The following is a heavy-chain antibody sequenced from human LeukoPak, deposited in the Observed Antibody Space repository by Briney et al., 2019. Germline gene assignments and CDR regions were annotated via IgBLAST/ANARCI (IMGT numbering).Heavy chain of an antibody. J-gene: IGHJ3*02. CDR1: GGSFSGYY. CDR2: IYYSGST. D-gene: IGHD2-15*01. CDR3: ARNGAGYCSGGNCNGGVGFDI. V-gene: IGHV4-59*01. Sequence: SETLSLTCAVYGGSFSGYYWSWIRQPPGKGLEWIGYIYYSGSTNYNPSLKSRVTISVDTSKNQFSLKLSSVTAADTAVYYCARNGAGYCSGGNCNGGVGFDIWGQGTMVTVSS.